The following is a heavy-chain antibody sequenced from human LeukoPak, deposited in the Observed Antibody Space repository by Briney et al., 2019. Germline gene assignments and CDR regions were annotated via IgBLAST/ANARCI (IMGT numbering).Heavy chain of an antibody. CDR2: IYFSGST. J-gene: IGHJ4*02. CDR1: GGSISSYC. CDR3: ARVSTIAAAGIDY. V-gene: IGHV4-59*12. Sequence: SGTLSLTCTVSGGSISSYCWSWIRQPPGKGLEWIGYIYFSGSTNYNPSLKSRVTMSVDTSKNQFSLKLSSVTAADTAVYYCARVSTIAAAGIDYWGQGTLVTVSS. D-gene: IGHD6-13*01.